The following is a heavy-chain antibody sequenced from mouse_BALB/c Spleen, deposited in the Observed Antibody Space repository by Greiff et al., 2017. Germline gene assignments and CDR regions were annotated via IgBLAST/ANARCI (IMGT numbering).Heavy chain of an antibody. V-gene: IGHV1S137*01. CDR2: ISTYYGDA. Sequence: VKLMESGAELVRPGVSVKISCKGSGYTFTDYAMHWVKQSHAKSLEWIGVISTYYGDASYNQKFKGKATMTVDKSSSTAYMELARLTSEDSAIYYCARALYYFDYWGQGTTLTVSS. CDR3: ARALYYFDY. J-gene: IGHJ2*01. CDR1: GYTFTDYA.